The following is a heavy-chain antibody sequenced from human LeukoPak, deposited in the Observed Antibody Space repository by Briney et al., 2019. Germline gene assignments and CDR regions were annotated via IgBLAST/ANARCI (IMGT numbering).Heavy chain of an antibody. CDR3: ARRDDHNGRDY. CDR1: GFTVSNNY. CDR2: ICGGST. Sequence: GGSLRLSCVVSGFTVSNNYMSWVRQAPRKGLEWVSLICGGSTYYADSVKGRFTISRDNSKNTVYLQMNSLRAEVTAMYYCARRDDHNGRDYWGQGTLVTVSS. J-gene: IGHJ4*02. D-gene: IGHD5-24*01. V-gene: IGHV3-53*01.